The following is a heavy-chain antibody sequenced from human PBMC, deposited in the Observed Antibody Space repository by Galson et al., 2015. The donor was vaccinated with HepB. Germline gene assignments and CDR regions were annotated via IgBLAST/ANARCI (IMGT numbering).Heavy chain of an antibody. J-gene: IGHJ6*02. V-gene: IGHV1-2*06. Sequence: SVKVSCKASGYTFTGYYIHWVRRAPGQGLEWMGRINPNSGDTNSAQKFQARVTMTRDTSIITAYMELNSLRSDDTAVYYCARGNAMYFYGMDVWGQGTTVTVSS. CDR3: ARGNAMYFYGMDV. D-gene: IGHD2-2*01. CDR1: GYTFTGYY. CDR2: INPNSGDT.